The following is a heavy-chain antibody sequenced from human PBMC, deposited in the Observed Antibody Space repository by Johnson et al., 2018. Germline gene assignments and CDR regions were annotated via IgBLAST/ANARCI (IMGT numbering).Heavy chain of an antibody. J-gene: IGHJ1*01. D-gene: IGHD3-22*01. CDR2: ISGNSGTI. CDR3: ARPSGSSGRFLEGSPSFQH. CDR1: GFTFDDYA. Sequence: EVQLVETGGGLVQPGRSLRLSCAASGFTFDDYAMHWVRQAPGKGLEWVSGISGNSGTIAYADSVKGRFTISRDNAKNSLYLQMNSLRAEDTALYYCARPSGSSGRFLEGSPSFQHWGQGTLVTVSS. V-gene: IGHV3-9*01.